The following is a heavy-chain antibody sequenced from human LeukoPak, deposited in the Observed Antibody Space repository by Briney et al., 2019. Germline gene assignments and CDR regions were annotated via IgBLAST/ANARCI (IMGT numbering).Heavy chain of an antibody. CDR1: GYTFTSYD. Sequence: ASVKVPCKASGYTFTSYDINWVRQATGQGLEWMGWMNPNSGNTGYAQKFQGRVTITRNTSISTAYMELSSLRSEDTAVYYCARLRGSYWNDAFDIWGQGTMVTVSS. J-gene: IGHJ3*02. D-gene: IGHD1-26*01. CDR2: MNPNSGNT. CDR3: ARLRGSYWNDAFDI. V-gene: IGHV1-8*03.